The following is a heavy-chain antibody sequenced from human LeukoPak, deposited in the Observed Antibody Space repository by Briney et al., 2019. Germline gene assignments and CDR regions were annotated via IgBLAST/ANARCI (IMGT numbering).Heavy chain of an antibody. D-gene: IGHD2-21*02. CDR2: IHHTGST. Sequence: SETLSLTCAVSGGSISSSGYSWSWIRQPPGKGLEWIGYIHHTGSTYYNPSLKSRVTISVDRSKNQFSLKLSSVTAADTAMYFCARTPTYCGGDWYYFDPWGQGTLVTVSS. V-gene: IGHV4-30-2*01. CDR1: GGSISSSGYS. J-gene: IGHJ5*02. CDR3: ARTPTYCGGDWYYFDP.